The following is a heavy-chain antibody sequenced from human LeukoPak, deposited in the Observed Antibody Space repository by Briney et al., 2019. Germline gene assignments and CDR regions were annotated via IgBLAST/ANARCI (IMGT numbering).Heavy chain of an antibody. V-gene: IGHV1-69*01. Sequence: GSSVKVSCKASGGTFSSYAISWVRQAPGQGLEWMGGIIPIFGTANYAQKFQGRVTITADESTSTAYMELSSLRSEDTAVYYCARMYYYGSGSYYPFDYWGQGALVTVSS. CDR2: IIPIFGTA. J-gene: IGHJ4*02. CDR3: ARMYYYGSGSYYPFDY. D-gene: IGHD3-10*01. CDR1: GGTFSSYA.